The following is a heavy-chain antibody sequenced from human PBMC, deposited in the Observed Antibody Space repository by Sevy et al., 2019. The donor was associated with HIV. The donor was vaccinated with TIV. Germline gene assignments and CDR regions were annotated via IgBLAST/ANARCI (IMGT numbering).Heavy chain of an antibody. CDR1: GGTFSSYA. CDR3: ARGGYSYGLTFDY. Sequence: ASVKVSCKASGGTFSSYAISWVRQAPGQGLEWMGGIIPIFGTANYAQKFQGRVTITADESTSTAYMELSSLRSEDTAVYYCARGGYSYGLTFDYWGQGTLVTVSS. CDR2: IIPIFGTA. V-gene: IGHV1-69*13. D-gene: IGHD5-18*01. J-gene: IGHJ4*02.